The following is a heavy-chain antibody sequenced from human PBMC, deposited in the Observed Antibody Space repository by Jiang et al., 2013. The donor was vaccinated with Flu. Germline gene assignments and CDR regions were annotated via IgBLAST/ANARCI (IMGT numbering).Heavy chain of an antibody. J-gene: IGHJ4*02. D-gene: IGHD3-22*01. CDR1: GFTFSSYA. V-gene: IGHV3-30-3*01. Sequence: QLLESGGGVVQPGRSLRLSCAASGFTFSSYAMHWVRQAPGKGLEWVAVISYDGSNKYYADSVKGRFTISRDNSKNTLYLQMNSLRAEDTAVYYCARIYTDYYDSSGYYGPQVDYWGQGTLVTVSS. CDR2: ISYDGSNK. CDR3: ARIYTDYYDSSGYYGPQVDY.